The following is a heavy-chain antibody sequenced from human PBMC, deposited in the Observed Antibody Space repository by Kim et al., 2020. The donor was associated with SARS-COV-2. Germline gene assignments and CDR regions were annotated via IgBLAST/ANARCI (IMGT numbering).Heavy chain of an antibody. J-gene: IGHJ4*02. CDR3: AKDRPVRGWELLDY. D-gene: IGHD1-26*01. Sequence: ADSWKGRFTISRDNAKNSLYLQMNSLRAEDTALYYCAKDRPVRGWELLDYWGQGTLVTVSS. V-gene: IGHV3-9*01.